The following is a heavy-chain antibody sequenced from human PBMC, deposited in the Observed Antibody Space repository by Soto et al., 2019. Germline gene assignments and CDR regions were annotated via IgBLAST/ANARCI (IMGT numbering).Heavy chain of an antibody. CDR1: GGSFSGYY. CDR2: INHSGST. V-gene: IGHV4-34*01. CDR3: ARVTSYYYDSSGYYYRRAYYFDY. D-gene: IGHD3-22*01. J-gene: IGHJ4*02. Sequence: SETLSLTCAVYGGSFSGYYWSWIRQPPGKGLEWIGEINHSGSTNYNPSLKSRVTISVDTSKNQFSLKLSSVTAADTAVYYCARVTSYYYDSSGYYYRRAYYFDYWGQGTLVT.